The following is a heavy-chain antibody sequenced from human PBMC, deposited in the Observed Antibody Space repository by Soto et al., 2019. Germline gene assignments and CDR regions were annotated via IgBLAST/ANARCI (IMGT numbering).Heavy chain of an antibody. CDR2: INHSGST. V-gene: IGHV4-34*01. D-gene: IGHD6-6*01. Sequence: SETLSLTCAVYGGSFSGYYWTWIRQPPGKGLEWIGEINHSGSTNYNPSLKSRVTISVDTSKNQFSLKLSSVTAADTAVYYCARGGGSSPTRSYYFDYWGQGTLVTVSS. CDR3: ARGGGSSPTRSYYFDY. J-gene: IGHJ4*02. CDR1: GGSFSGYY.